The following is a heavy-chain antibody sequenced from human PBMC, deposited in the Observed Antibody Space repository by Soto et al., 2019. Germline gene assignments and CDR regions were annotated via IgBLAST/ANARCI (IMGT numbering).Heavy chain of an antibody. J-gene: IGHJ3*01. CDR1: GFTFSSYW. V-gene: IGHV3-74*01. Sequence: EVQLVESGGGLVQPGGSLRLSCAASGFTFSSYWMYWVRQAPGKGLEWVSHMNNDGSYIIYAESVKGRFTFSRDNAKNTLYQKRNSRGAEDRAVYYCLRGDYMHACNMRDQGKRVPVSS. CDR3: LRGDYMHACNM. CDR2: MNNDGSYI. D-gene: IGHD3-10*01.